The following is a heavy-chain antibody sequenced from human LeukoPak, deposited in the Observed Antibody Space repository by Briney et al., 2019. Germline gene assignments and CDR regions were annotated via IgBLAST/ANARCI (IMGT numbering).Heavy chain of an antibody. CDR3: ARAVDYRNYFDY. Sequence: SETLSLTCTVSGDSMTRGGYYWSWVRQHPGKGLEWIGFIYHGGTTFYNPSLEGRAAISVDTSQNQFSLKLISVTAADTAVYYCARAVDYRNYFDYWGQGTLVTVSS. CDR1: GDSMTRGGYY. D-gene: IGHD4-11*01. J-gene: IGHJ4*02. V-gene: IGHV4-31*03. CDR2: IYHGGTT.